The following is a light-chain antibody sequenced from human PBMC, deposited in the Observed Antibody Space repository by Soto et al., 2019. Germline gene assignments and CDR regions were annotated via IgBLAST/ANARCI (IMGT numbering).Light chain of an antibody. V-gene: IGLV2-8*01. J-gene: IGLJ1*01. Sequence: QSALTQPPSASGSPGQSVTISCTGTSSDVGNCDYVSWYQQHPGKAPKLIIYEVSYRPSGVPDRFSGSKSGNTASLTVSGLQAEDEADYYCNSYGGRNNYVFGTGTKLTVL. CDR3: NSYGGRNNYV. CDR1: SSDVGNCDY. CDR2: EVS.